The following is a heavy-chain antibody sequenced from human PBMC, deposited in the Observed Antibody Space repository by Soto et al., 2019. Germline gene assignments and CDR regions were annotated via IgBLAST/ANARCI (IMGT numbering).Heavy chain of an antibody. CDR1: GFTFSSYG. J-gene: IGHJ4*02. D-gene: IGHD1-26*01. CDR2: ISYDGSNK. V-gene: IGHV3-30*18. CDR3: AKDRVLSGSFDY. Sequence: GGSLRLSCAASGFTFSSYGMHWVRQAPGKGLEWVAVISYDGSNKYYADSVKGRFTISRDNSKNTLYLQMNSLRAEDTAVYYCAKDRVLSGSFDYWGQGTLVTVSS.